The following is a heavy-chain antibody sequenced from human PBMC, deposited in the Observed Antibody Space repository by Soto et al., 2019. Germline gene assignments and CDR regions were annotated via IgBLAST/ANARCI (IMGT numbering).Heavy chain of an antibody. J-gene: IGHJ3*02. CDR2: IYYSGST. V-gene: IGHV4-31*03. D-gene: IGHD5-12*01. CDR3: ARETGRSRDGYTKSAFDI. Sequence: PSETLSLTCTVSGGSISSGGYYWSWIRQHPGKGLEWIGYIYYSGSTYYNPSLKSRVTISVDTSKDQFSLKLSSVTAADTAVYYCARETGRSRDGYTKSAFDIWGQGTMVTVSS. CDR1: GGSISSGGYY.